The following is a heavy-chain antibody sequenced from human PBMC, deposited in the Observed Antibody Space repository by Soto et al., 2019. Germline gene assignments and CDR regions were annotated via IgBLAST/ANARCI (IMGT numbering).Heavy chain of an antibody. CDR3: ASNYDYGDPFDY. D-gene: IGHD4-17*01. CDR2: IYYSGST. J-gene: IGHJ4*02. CDR1: GGSISSYY. V-gene: IGHV4-59*08. Sequence: ASETLSLTCTVSGGSISSYYWSWIRQPPGKGLEWIGYIYYSGSTNYNPSLKSRVTISVDTSKNQFSLKLSSVTAADTAVYYCASNYDYGDPFDYWGQGTLVTVSS.